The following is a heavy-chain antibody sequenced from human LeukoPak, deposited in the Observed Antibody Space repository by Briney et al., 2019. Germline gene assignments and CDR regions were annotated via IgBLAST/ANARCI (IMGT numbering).Heavy chain of an antibody. CDR3: ARGTGTTSLDY. V-gene: IGHV1-46*01. CDR2: INPSGGST. D-gene: IGHD1-1*01. J-gene: IGHJ4*02. Sequence: ASVKVSCKASGYTFTSYYMHWVRQAPGQGLEWMGIINPSGGSTSYAQKLQGRVTMTTDTSTSTAYMELRSLRSDDTAVYYCARGTGTTSLDYWGQGTLVTVSS. CDR1: GYTFTSYY.